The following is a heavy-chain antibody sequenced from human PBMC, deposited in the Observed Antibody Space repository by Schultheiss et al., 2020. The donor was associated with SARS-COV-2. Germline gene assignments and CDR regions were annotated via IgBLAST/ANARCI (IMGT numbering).Heavy chain of an antibody. Sequence: GGSLRLSCVGSGFTFSRFAMSWVRQAPGEGLEWVSAISGSGGSTYYADSVKGRFTISRDNSKNTLYLQMNSLRAEDTAVYYCAKDSATMTSFDYWGQGTLVTVSS. D-gene: IGHD3-22*01. J-gene: IGHJ4*02. CDR2: ISGSGGST. V-gene: IGHV3-23*01. CDR3: AKDSATMTSFDY. CDR1: GFTFSRFA.